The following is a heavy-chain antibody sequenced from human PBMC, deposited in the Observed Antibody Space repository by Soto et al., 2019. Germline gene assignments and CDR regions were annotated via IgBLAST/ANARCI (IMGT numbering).Heavy chain of an antibody. CDR1: GYTFTSYG. J-gene: IGHJ6*02. D-gene: IGHD7-27*01. Sequence: QVQLVQSGPEVKKPGASVKVSCKASGYTFTSYGFSWVRQAPGQGLEWMGWISGYNGDTNYAQNFQGRVTMTTDTSTSTAYMELRSLRSDDTAVYYCARSGSGAAYYYHGLDVWGQGTTVTVSS. CDR3: ARSGSGAAYYYHGLDV. V-gene: IGHV1-18*04. CDR2: ISGYNGDT.